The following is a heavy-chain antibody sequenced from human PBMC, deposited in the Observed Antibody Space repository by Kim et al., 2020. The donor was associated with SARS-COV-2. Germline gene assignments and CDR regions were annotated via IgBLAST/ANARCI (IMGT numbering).Heavy chain of an antibody. V-gene: IGHV1-69*04. J-gene: IGHJ6*03. CDR2: IIPILGIA. D-gene: IGHD2-15*01. CDR1: GGTFSSYA. Sequence: SVKVSCKASGGTFSSYAISWVRQAPGQGLEWMGRIIPILGIANYAQKFQGRVTITADKSTSTAYMELSSLRSEDTAVYYCARGGWCSGGCWYLGYYYYMDVWGNGTTVTVSS. CDR3: ARGGWCSGGCWYLGYYYYMDV.